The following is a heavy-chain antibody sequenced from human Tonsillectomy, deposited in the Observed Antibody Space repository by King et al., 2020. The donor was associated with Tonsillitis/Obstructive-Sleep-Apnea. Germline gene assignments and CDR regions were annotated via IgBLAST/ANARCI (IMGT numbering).Heavy chain of an antibody. CDR2: VYYSGGT. V-gene: IGHV4-59*01. Sequence: QLQESGPGLVKPSETLSLTCTVSGGSISNYCWSWIRQPPGKGLEWIGYVYYSGGTNYNPSLKSRATISVDTSKNQFSLKVSSVTAADTAVYYCARDASGYCYERYFDYWGQGTLVTVSS. CDR1: GGSISNYC. J-gene: IGHJ4*02. D-gene: IGHD2-15*01. CDR3: ARDASGYCYERYFDY.